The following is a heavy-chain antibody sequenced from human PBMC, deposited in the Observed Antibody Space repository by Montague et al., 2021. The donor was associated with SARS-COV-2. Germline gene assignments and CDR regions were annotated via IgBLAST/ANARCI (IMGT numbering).Heavy chain of an antibody. CDR2: IYPTGST. CDR1: GGSINLYY. CDR3: ARGLLRGDHGLDA. D-gene: IGHD2-21*01. J-gene: IGHJ6*02. Sequence: SETLSLTCTVSGGSINLYYWTWIRQPAGKGLEWIGRIYPTGSTNYNPSLKSRVTMSVDTSKNQFSLMLTSVTAADTAIYYCARGLLRGDHGLDAWGQGTTVSVSS. V-gene: IGHV4-4*07.